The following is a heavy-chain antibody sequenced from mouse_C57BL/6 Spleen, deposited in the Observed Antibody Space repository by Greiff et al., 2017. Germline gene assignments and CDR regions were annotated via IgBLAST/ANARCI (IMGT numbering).Heavy chain of an antibody. CDR2: IYPGSGST. CDR1: GYTFTSYW. J-gene: IGHJ1*03. V-gene: IGHV1-55*01. Sequence: QVQLQQPGAELVKPGASVKMSCTASGYTFTSYWITWVKQRPGQGLEWIGDIYPGSGSTNYNEKFKSKATLTVDTTSSTAYMQLSSLTSEDSAVYYCAIYYDYDGYFDVWGTGTTVTGSS. CDR3: AIYYDYDGYFDV. D-gene: IGHD2-4*01.